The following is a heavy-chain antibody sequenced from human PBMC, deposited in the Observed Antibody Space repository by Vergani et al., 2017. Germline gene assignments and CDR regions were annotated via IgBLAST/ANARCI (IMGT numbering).Heavy chain of an antibody. Sequence: QVQLVESGGGVVQPGRSLRLSCAASGFTFINYSMHWVRQAPGPGLEWVAVISYDGRNKDYADSVKGRFTISRDNSKNTLYLHMNGLRAEDTAVYYCARVGDDYGDYGAFDIWGQGTMVTVSS. CDR3: ARVGDDYGDYGAFDI. CDR1: GFTFINYS. CDR2: ISYDGRNK. J-gene: IGHJ3*02. V-gene: IGHV3-30*01. D-gene: IGHD4-17*01.